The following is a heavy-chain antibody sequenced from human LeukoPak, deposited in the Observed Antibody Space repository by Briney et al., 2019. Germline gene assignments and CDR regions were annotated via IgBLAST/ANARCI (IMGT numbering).Heavy chain of an antibody. V-gene: IGHV4-39*01. Sequence: SETLSLTCTVSGGSISSSSYYWDWIRQPPGKGLEWIGSISYSGTTYYNPSLKSRVTISVDTSKNQFSLKLNSVTAADTAVYYCARQRYYYGSGSYSPLDYWGQGTLVTVSS. D-gene: IGHD3-10*01. CDR1: GGSISSSSYY. CDR2: ISYSGTT. CDR3: ARQRYYYGSGSYSPLDY. J-gene: IGHJ4*02.